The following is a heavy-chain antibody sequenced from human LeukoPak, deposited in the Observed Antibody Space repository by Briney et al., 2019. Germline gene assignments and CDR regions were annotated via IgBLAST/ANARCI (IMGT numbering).Heavy chain of an antibody. Sequence: GGSLRLSCAASGFTFSSYSMNWVRQAPGKGLEWVSSISSSSSYIYYADSVKGRFTISRDNAKNSLYLQMNSLRAEDTAVYYCARDPRYSSGWYRGGNWFDPWGQGALVTVSS. CDR3: ARDPRYSSGWYRGGNWFDP. J-gene: IGHJ5*02. V-gene: IGHV3-21*01. D-gene: IGHD6-19*01. CDR1: GFTFSSYS. CDR2: ISSSSSYI.